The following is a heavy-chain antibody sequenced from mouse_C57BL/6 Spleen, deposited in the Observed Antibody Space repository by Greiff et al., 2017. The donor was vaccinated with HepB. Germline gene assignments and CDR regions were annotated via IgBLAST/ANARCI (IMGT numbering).Heavy chain of an antibody. CDR2: IYPGSGNT. CDR3: ARGAYYSNFYAMDY. D-gene: IGHD2-5*01. V-gene: IGHV1-66*01. Sequence: QVQLQQSGPELVKPGASVKISCKASGYSFTSYYIHWVKQRPGQGLEWIGWIYPGSGNTKYNEKFKGKATLTADTSSSTAYMQLSSLTSEDSAVYYCARGAYYSNFYAMDYWGQGTSVTVSS. CDR1: GYSFTSYY. J-gene: IGHJ4*01.